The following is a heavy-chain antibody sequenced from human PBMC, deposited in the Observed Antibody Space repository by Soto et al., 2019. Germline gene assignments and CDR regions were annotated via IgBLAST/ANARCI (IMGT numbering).Heavy chain of an antibody. V-gene: IGHV3-15*01. Sequence: PGGSLRLSCAASGFTFSNAWMSWVRQAPGKGLEWVGRIKSKTDGGTTDYAAPVKGRFTISRDDSKNTLYLQMNSLKTEDTAVYYCTTSESSGWYRGYYYYGMDVWGQGTTVTVSS. CDR2: IKSKTDGGTT. D-gene: IGHD6-19*01. CDR1: GFTFSNAW. CDR3: TTSESSGWYRGYYYYGMDV. J-gene: IGHJ6*02.